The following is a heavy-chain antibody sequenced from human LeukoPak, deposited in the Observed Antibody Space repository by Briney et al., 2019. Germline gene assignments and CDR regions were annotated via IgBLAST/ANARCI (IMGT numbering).Heavy chain of an antibody. V-gene: IGHV3-23*01. CDR1: GFTFNNYA. D-gene: IGHD4-17*01. Sequence: GGSLRLSRAASGFTFNNYATNWVRQAPGKGLEWVSSISGGGETTYYADSAKGRFTISRDNSQNTLYLQMNSLRAEDTAVYYCARDYADYVGYFFFDYWGQGTLVTVSS. CDR3: ARDYADYVGYFFFDY. J-gene: IGHJ4*02. CDR2: ISGGGETT.